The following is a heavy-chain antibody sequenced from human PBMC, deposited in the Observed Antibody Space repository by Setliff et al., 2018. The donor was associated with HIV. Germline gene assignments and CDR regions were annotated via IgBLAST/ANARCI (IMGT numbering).Heavy chain of an antibody. Sequence: GGSLRLSCAASGFTFNNYAMSWVRQAPGKGLEWVANIKQDGSEKYYVDSVRGRFTISRDNAKNTLYLQMNSVRAEDMAVYFCAKTCSGYDWSVDYWGQGTLVTVSS. CDR2: IKQDGSEK. D-gene: IGHD5-12*01. CDR1: GFTFNNYA. V-gene: IGHV3-7*01. CDR3: AKTCSGYDWSVDY. J-gene: IGHJ4*02.